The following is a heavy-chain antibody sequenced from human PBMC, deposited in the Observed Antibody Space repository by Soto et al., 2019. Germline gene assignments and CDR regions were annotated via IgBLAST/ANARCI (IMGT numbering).Heavy chain of an antibody. V-gene: IGHV1-69*06. J-gene: IGHJ4*02. Sequence: SVKVSCKASGGTFSSYAISWVRQAPGQGLEWMGGIIPIFGTANYAQKFQGRVTITADKSTSTAYMELSSLRSEDTAVYYCARNPQNYYGSETWGQGTLVTVPS. D-gene: IGHD3-10*01. CDR1: GGTFSSYA. CDR3: ARNPQNYYGSET. CDR2: IIPIFGTA.